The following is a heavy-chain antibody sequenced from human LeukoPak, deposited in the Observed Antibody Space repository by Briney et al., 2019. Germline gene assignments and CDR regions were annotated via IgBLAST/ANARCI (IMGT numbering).Heavy chain of an antibody. CDR1: GGSLCSHY. D-gene: IGHD5-24*01. J-gene: IGHJ4*02. V-gene: IGHV4-59*11. CDR2: IYYSGST. Sequence: SETLSLKCNVSGGSLCSHYWSWIPQPPGRGLECMGYIYYSGSTNYNPYLKSRVTTSVDTSNNRLSLKLSSVTAADTAVYYCARTRDGYNSASPFDSWGQGTLVTVSS. CDR3: ARTRDGYNSASPFDS.